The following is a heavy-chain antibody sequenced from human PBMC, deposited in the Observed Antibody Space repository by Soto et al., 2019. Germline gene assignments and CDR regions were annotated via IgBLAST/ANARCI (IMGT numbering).Heavy chain of an antibody. CDR2: ISGSGGST. J-gene: IGHJ4*02. CDR1: GFTFSSYA. Sequence: GGSLRLSCAASGFTFSSYAMSWVRQAPGKGLEWVSAISGSGGSTYYADSVKGRFTISRDNSKNTLYLQMNSLRAEDTAVYYCAKDRGVKWLETCYFDYWGQGTLVTVSS. D-gene: IGHD5-12*01. CDR3: AKDRGVKWLETCYFDY. V-gene: IGHV3-23*01.